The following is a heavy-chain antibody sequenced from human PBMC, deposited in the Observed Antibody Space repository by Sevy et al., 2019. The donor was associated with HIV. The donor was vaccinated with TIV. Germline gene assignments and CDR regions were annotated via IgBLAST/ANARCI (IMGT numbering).Heavy chain of an antibody. J-gene: IGHJ6*02. CDR1: GFTFSSYS. D-gene: IGHD3-3*01. Sequence: GGSLRLSCAASGFTFSSYSMNWVRQAPGKGLEWVSYISSSGSTIYYADSVKGRFTISRDNAKNSLYLQMNSLRAEDTAVYYCARYYDFWSGLSLTNYGMDVWGQGTTVTVSS. V-gene: IGHV3-48*01. CDR2: ISSSGSTI. CDR3: ARYYDFWSGLSLTNYGMDV.